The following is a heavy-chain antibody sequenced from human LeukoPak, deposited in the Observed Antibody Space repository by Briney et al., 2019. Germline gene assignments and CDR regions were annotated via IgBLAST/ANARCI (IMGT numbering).Heavy chain of an antibody. V-gene: IGHV3-15*07. D-gene: IGHD4-23*01. CDR3: TTLRLDYGGDSDYYYGMDV. CDR2: IKRKKYGGAI. Sequence: GGSLRLSCAASGFNFAYAWMNWVRQAPGKGLEWVGRIKRKKYGGAIDYAASVKGRFTISRDDSKNTLYLEMNGLKTVDTAVYFCTTLRLDYGGDSDYYYGMDVRGQGTTVTVSS. CDR1: GFNFAYAW. J-gene: IGHJ6*02.